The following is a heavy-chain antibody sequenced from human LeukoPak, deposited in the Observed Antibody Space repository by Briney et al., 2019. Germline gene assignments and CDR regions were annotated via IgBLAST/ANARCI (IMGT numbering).Heavy chain of an antibody. CDR3: ARGLWFGEY. J-gene: IGHJ4*02. CDR1: GFTFDDYG. V-gene: IGHV3-53*01. Sequence: HSGGSLRLSCAASGFTFDDYGMSWVRQAPGKGLEWVSVIYSGGSTYYAGSVKGRFTISRDNSKNTLYLQMNSLRAEDTAVYYCARGLWFGEYWGQGTLVTVSS. CDR2: IYSGGST. D-gene: IGHD3-10*01.